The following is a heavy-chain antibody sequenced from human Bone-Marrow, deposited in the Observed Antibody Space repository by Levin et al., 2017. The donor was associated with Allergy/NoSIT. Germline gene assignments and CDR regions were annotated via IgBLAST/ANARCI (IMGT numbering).Heavy chain of an antibody. Sequence: GGSLRLSCAASGFTFSAYSIHWVRQYPGKGLEWVAVISHDGGSKYYADSAKGRFTISRDNSNNTLYLQMNSLRDEDTAVYYCARDYKGGRAYCGSGSCNPYNCYGMDVWGQGTTVTVSS. CDR1: GFTFSAYS. CDR3: ARDYKGGRAYCGSGSCNPYNCYGMDV. CDR2: ISHDGGSK. V-gene: IGHV3-30-3*01. J-gene: IGHJ6*02. D-gene: IGHD2-21*01.